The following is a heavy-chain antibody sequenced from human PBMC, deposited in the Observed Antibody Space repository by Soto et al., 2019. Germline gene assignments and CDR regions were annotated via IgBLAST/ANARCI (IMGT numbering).Heavy chain of an antibody. CDR3: ARHLKALQQFDY. J-gene: IGHJ4*02. CDR2: IYYSGST. D-gene: IGHD1-1*01. Sequence: QLQLQESGPGLVKPSETLSLTCTVSGGSISSSSYYWGWIRQPPGKGLEWIGSIYYSGSTYYNPSLKSRVTISVDTSKNQFSLKLSSVTAADTAVYYCARHLKALQQFDYWGQGTLVTVSS. CDR1: GGSISSSSYY. V-gene: IGHV4-39*01.